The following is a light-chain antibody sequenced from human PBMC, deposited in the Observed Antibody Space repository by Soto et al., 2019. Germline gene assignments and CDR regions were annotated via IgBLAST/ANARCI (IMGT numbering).Light chain of an antibody. CDR2: GTS. J-gene: IGKJ4*01. CDR1: QGIRNN. CDR3: LQDYNYPLT. Sequence: IQMTQSPSSLSASVEDRVIITCRASQGIRNNLGWYQQKPGKAPKRLIYGTSNLQYGAPSRFSGSGSGTEFTLTISSLQPEDFATYYCLQDYNYPLTFGGGTKVDIK. V-gene: IGKV1-6*01.